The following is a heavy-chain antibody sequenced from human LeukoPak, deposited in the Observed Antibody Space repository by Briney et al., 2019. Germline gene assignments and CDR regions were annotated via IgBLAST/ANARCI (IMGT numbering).Heavy chain of an antibody. J-gene: IGHJ6*03. CDR3: ARQGTTSDSYFYYMDV. CDR2: IYYSGNT. Sequence: SETLSLTCTVSGDSISTSNSYWGWIRQPPGKGLEWIGSIYYSGNTYYNASLKSRVTISVDTSKNQFSLKLTSVTAADTAVYYCARQGTTSDSYFYYMDVWGKGTTVTFSS. V-gene: IGHV4-39*01. CDR1: GDSISTSNSY. D-gene: IGHD4-17*01.